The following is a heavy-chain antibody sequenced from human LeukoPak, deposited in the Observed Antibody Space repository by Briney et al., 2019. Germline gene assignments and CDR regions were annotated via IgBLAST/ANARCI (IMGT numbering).Heavy chain of an antibody. D-gene: IGHD5-18*01. V-gene: IGHV3-30*18. Sequence: GRSLSLSCAASGFTFSSYGMNWVRQAPGKGLEWVAVVSYDGSVKYYADSVKGRFTISRDNSKNTLSLQMNSLRAEDTAVYYCAKPHTAMVSYYFDYWGQGTLATVSS. CDR2: VSYDGSVK. CDR3: AKPHTAMVSYYFDY. J-gene: IGHJ4*02. CDR1: GFTFSSYG.